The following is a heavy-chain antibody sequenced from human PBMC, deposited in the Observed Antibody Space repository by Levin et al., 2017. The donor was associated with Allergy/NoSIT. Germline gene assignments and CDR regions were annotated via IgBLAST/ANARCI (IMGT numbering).Heavy chain of an antibody. V-gene: IGHV3-30*18. Sequence: PGGSLRLSCAASGFTFSSYGMHWVRQAPGKGLEWVAVISYDGSNKYYADSVKGRFTISRDNSKNTLYLQMNSLRAEDTAVYYCAKGGGSPLLWFGEETTCFDYWGQGTLVTVSS. CDR2: ISYDGSNK. CDR1: GFTFSSYG. D-gene: IGHD3-10*01. J-gene: IGHJ4*02. CDR3: AKGGGSPLLWFGEETTCFDY.